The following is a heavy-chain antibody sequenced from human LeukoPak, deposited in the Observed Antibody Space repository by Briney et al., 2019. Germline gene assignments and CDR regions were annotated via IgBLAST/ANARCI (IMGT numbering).Heavy chain of an antibody. V-gene: IGHV4-34*01. J-gene: IGHJ4*02. CDR2: INHSGST. D-gene: IGHD2-21*02. Sequence: SETLSLTCAVYGGSFSGYYWSWIRQPPGKGLEWIGEINHSGSTNYNPSLKSRVTISVDTSKNQFSLKLSSVTAADTAVYYCARRYCGGDCYSTEHYYFDYWGQGTLVTVSS. CDR1: GGSFSGYY. CDR3: ARRYCGGDCYSTEHYYFDY.